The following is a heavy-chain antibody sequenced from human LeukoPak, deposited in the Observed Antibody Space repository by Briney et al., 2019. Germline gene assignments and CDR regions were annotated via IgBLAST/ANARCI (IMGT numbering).Heavy chain of an antibody. Sequence: GGSLRLSCAASGFTFDDYTMHWVRQAPGKGPEWVSLISWDGGSTYYADSVKGRFTISRDNSKNSLYLQMNSLRTEDTALYYCAKSSYGDYDGAVDYWGQGTLVTVSS. D-gene: IGHD4-17*01. V-gene: IGHV3-43*01. CDR3: AKSSYGDYDGAVDY. CDR1: GFTFDDYT. CDR2: ISWDGGST. J-gene: IGHJ4*02.